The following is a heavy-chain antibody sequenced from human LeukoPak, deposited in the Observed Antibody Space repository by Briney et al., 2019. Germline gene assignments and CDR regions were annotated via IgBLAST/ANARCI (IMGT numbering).Heavy chain of an antibody. CDR1: GGSISSYY. V-gene: IGHV4-59*08. J-gene: IGHJ4*02. CDR2: IYYSGST. Sequence: SETLTLTCTVSGGSISSYYWSWIRQPPGKGLEWIGYIYYSGSTNYNPSLKSRVTISVDTSKNQFSLRLNSVTAADTAVYYCARGKRNAYNYDYWGQGTLVTVSS. D-gene: IGHD5-24*01. CDR3: ARGKRNAYNYDY.